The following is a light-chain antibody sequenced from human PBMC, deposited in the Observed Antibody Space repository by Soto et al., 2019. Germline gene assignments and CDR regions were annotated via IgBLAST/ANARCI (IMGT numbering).Light chain of an antibody. CDR1: QSVSSGY. CDR2: GAS. Sequence: EIVLTQSPGTLSLSPGERATLSCRASQSVSSGYLAWYQQKPGQAPRLLIYGASSRATGIPDRFSGSGSGTDFTLTITRLEPEDFAVDYCQQYGSSPRTFGQGTKVEMK. CDR3: QQYGSSPRT. V-gene: IGKV3-20*01. J-gene: IGKJ1*01.